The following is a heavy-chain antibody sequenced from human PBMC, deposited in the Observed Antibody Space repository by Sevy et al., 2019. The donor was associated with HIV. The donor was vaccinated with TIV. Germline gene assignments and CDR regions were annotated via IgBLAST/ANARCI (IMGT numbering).Heavy chain of an antibody. CDR2: IIPIFGTA. J-gene: IGHJ4*02. D-gene: IGHD2-2*01. Sequence: ASVKVSCKASGGTFSSYAISWVRQAPGQGLEWMEGIIPIFGTANYAQKFQGRVTITADKSTSTAYMELSSLRSEDTAVYYCARVPQAVVVPAARGYYFDYWGQGTLVTVSS. CDR3: ARVPQAVVVPAARGYYFDY. V-gene: IGHV1-69*06. CDR1: GGTFSSYA.